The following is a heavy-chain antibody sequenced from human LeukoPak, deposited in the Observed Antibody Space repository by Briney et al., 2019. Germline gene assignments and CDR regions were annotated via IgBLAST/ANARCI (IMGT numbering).Heavy chain of an antibody. CDR3: ARDGGLHTNFDY. V-gene: IGHV3-7*01. CDR1: GFSFRNYW. CDR2: TKPDGSAE. D-gene: IGHD2-15*01. J-gene: IGHJ4*02. Sequence: PGGSLRLSCAAPGFSFRNYWMGWVRQAPGKGLERVANTKPDGSAEYYADSVRGRFTASRDNANNLLYLQMNRLRAEDTAVYYCARDGGLHTNFDYWGQGTLLTVSS.